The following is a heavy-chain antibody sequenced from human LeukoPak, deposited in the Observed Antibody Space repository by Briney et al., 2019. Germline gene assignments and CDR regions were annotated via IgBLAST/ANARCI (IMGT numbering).Heavy chain of an antibody. D-gene: IGHD1-26*01. CDR3: ARVIVGATRGGYYFDY. CDR2: INPNSGGT. Sequence: ASVKVSYKASGYTFTGYYMHWVRQAPGQGLEWMGWINPNSGGTNYAQKFQGRVTMTRDTSISTAYMELSRLRSDDTAVYYCARVIVGATRGGYYFDYWGQGTLVTVSS. CDR1: GYTFTGYY. J-gene: IGHJ4*02. V-gene: IGHV1-2*02.